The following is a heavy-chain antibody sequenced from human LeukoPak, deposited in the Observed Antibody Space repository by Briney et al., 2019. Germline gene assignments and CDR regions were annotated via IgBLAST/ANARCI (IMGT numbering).Heavy chain of an antibody. D-gene: IGHD3-16*01. CDR3: ARTYGWYYFDY. CDR1: GGSISSYY. CDR2: IYYGGST. Sequence: SETLSLTCTVSGGSISSYYWSWIRQPPGKGLEWIGYIYYGGSTNYNPSLKSRVTISVDTSKNQFSLKLSSVTAADTAVYYCARTYGWYYFDYWGQGTLVTVSS. J-gene: IGHJ4*02. V-gene: IGHV4-59*01.